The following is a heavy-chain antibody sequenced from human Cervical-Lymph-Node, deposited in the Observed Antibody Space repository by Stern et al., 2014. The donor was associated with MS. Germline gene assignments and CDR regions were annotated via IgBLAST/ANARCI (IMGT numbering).Heavy chain of an antibody. Sequence: VQLLESGGGLVKPGGSLRLSCAASGFTFSDYYMNWIRQAPGKGLEWVAYISSSGGTTYYADSVKGRFTISRDNARNSLELQMNSLRAEDTAVYYCARDPQRRDGYNFDYWGQGALVTVSS. V-gene: IGHV3-11*01. CDR2: ISSSGGTT. D-gene: IGHD5-24*01. CDR3: ARDPQRRDGYNFDY. CDR1: GFTFSDYY. J-gene: IGHJ4*02.